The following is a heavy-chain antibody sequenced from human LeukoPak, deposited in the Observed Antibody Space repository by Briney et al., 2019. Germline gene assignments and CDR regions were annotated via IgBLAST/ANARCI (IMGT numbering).Heavy chain of an antibody. D-gene: IGHD3-22*01. V-gene: IGHV1-69*06. CDR1: GGTFSSYA. Sequence: SVKVSCKASGGTFSSYASSWVRQAPGQGLEWMGGIIPIFGTANYAQKFQGRVTITADKSTSTAYMELSSLRSEDTAVYYCAREGWEYYYDSSGYYSWFDPWGQGTLVTVSS. CDR3: AREGWEYYYDSSGYYSWFDP. CDR2: IIPIFGTA. J-gene: IGHJ5*02.